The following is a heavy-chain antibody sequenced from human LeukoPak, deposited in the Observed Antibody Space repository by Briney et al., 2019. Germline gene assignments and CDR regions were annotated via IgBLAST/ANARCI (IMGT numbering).Heavy chain of an antibody. CDR2: INHSGST. Sequence: SETLSLTCAVYGGSFSGYYWSWIRQPPGKGLEWIGEINHSGSTNYNPSLKSRVTLSVDTSKNQFSLKLSSVTAADTAVYYCAKGVYCSGGSCYSRHCYYGMDVWGKGTTVTVSS. D-gene: IGHD2-15*01. V-gene: IGHV4-34*01. J-gene: IGHJ6*04. CDR1: GGSFSGYY. CDR3: AKGVYCSGGSCYSRHCYYGMDV.